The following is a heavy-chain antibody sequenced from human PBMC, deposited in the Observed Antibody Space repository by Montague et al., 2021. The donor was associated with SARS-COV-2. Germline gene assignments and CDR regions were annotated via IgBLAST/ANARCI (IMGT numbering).Heavy chain of an antibody. Sequence: SETLSLTCTVSGGSISSSSYYWGWIRQSPGKGLEWIGSIYYGGGTNYNPSLKSRVTISVDTTKNQLSLKLSSLTAADTALYYCATEIFDPNCFDPWGQGTLVTVSS. J-gene: IGHJ5*02. CDR3: ATEIFDPNCFDP. CDR1: GGSISSSSYY. D-gene: IGHD3-3*01. V-gene: IGHV4-39*01. CDR2: IYYGGGT.